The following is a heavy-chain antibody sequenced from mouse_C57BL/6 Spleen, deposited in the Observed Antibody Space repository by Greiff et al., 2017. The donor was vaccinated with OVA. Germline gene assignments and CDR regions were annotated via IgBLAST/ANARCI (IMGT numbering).Heavy chain of an antibody. CDR3: ARDQYYGSSYYFDY. J-gene: IGHJ2*01. D-gene: IGHD1-1*01. V-gene: IGHV5-4*01. Sequence: EVKLVESGGGLVKPGGSLKLSCAASGFTFSSYAMSWVRQTPEKRLEWVATISDGGSYTYYPDNVKGRFTISRDNAKNNLYLQMSHLKSEDTAMYYCARDQYYGSSYYFDYWGQGTTLTVSS. CDR2: ISDGGSYT. CDR1: GFTFSSYA.